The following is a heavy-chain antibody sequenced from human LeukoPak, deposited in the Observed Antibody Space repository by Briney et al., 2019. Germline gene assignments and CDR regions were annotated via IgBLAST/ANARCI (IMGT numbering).Heavy chain of an antibody. Sequence: SETPSLTCTVSGGSISSYYWSWIRQPPGKGLEWIGYIYYSGSTNYDPSLKSRVTISVDTSKNQFSLKLSSVTAADTAVYYCARGDTMVRGVIAYYYYGMDVWGKGTTVTVSS. CDR1: GGSISSYY. J-gene: IGHJ6*04. V-gene: IGHV4-59*01. CDR3: ARGDTMVRGVIAYYYYGMDV. CDR2: IYYSGST. D-gene: IGHD3-10*01.